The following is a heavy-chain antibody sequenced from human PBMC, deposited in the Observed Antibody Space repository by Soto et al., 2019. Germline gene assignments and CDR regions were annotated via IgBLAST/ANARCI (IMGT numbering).Heavy chain of an antibody. D-gene: IGHD4-4*01. V-gene: IGHV4-39*01. CDR2: VGYRGTD. Sequence: ETLSLRFTLSDGSSSFSNGFLGWVRKPKRKGLEWIGNVGYRGTDYFNPSPGTRVTVPVDTSKNQFSLTLYSVNAADTAIYYFARTTGSHLDVLGQGILVTVSA. CDR1: DGSSSFSNGF. CDR3: ARTTGSHLDV. J-gene: IGHJ4*02.